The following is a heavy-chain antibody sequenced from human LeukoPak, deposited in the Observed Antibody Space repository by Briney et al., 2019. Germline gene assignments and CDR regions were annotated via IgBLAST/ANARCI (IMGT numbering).Heavy chain of an antibody. Sequence: SETLSLTCTVSGGSISSYYWSWIRQPAGKGLEWIGRIYTSGSTNYNPSLKSRVTMSVDTSKNQFSLKLSSVTAADTAVYYCASGNYYDSSGYYYVPYWGQGTLVTVSS. CDR2: IYTSGST. J-gene: IGHJ4*02. CDR3: ASGNYYDSSGYYYVPY. D-gene: IGHD3-22*01. CDR1: GGSISSYY. V-gene: IGHV4-4*07.